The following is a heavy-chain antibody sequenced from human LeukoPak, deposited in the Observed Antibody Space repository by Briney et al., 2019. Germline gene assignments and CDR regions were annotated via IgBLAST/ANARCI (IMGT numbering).Heavy chain of an antibody. CDR2: ISYDGSNK. CDR1: GFTFSSYG. CDR3: ARDGSSGWYSDY. D-gene: IGHD6-19*01. V-gene: IGHV3-30*03. J-gene: IGHJ4*02. Sequence: GGSLRLSCAASGFTFSSYGMHWVRQAPGKGLEWVAVISYDGSNKYYADSVKGRFTISRDNAKNSLYLQMSSLRAEDTAVYYCARDGSSGWYSDYWGQGTLVTVSS.